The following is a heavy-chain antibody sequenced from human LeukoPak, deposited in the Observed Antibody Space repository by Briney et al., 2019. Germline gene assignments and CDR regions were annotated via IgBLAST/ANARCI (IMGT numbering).Heavy chain of an antibody. CDR2: ISLTGET. V-gene: IGHV4-4*02. Sequence: PSQTLSLTCGVSGGSISSTNWWSWVRQPPGQGLEWIGEISLTGETNYNPSLTGRVTMSLDGSRHQLSLPLTSVTAADTALYYCSRESGAFCPFGYWGQGTLVIVPP. J-gene: IGHJ4*02. CDR1: GGSISSTNW. D-gene: IGHD1-26*01. CDR3: SRESGAFCPFGY.